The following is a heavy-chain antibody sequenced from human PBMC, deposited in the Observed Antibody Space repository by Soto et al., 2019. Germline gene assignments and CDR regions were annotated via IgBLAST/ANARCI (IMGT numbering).Heavy chain of an antibody. D-gene: IGHD2-2*01. Sequence: GASVKVSCKASGYTFTSYDINWVRQATGQGLEWMGWMNPNSGNTGYAQKFQGRVTMTRNTSISTAYMELSSLRSEDTAVYYCARSLGRYQLLGNHRNWFDPWGQGTLVTVSS. CDR3: ARSLGRYQLLGNHRNWFDP. V-gene: IGHV1-8*01. CDR2: MNPNSGNT. CDR1: GYTFTSYD. J-gene: IGHJ5*02.